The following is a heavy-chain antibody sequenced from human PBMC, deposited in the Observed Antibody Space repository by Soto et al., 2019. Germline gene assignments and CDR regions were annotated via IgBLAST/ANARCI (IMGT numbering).Heavy chain of an antibody. V-gene: IGHV3-15*01. CDR1: GFTFSNAW. CDR2: IKSKTAGGTT. J-gene: IGHJ4*02. D-gene: IGHD3-22*01. Sequence: GGSLRLSCAASGFTFSNAWMSWVRQAPGKGLEWVGRIKSKTAGGTTDYAAPVKGRFTISRYDSQHTLYLQMNSLKTEATPLYYCTTDYYDIIPFDSWGQGTLVTVSS. CDR3: TTDYYDIIPFDS.